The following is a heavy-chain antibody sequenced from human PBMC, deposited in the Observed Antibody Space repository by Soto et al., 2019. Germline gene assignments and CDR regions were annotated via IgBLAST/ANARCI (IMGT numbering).Heavy chain of an antibody. CDR2: ISYDGSNK. Sequence: QVQLVESGGGVVQPGRSLRLSCAASGFTFSSYAMHWVRQAPGKGLEWVAVISYDGSNKYYADSVKGRFTISRDNSKNTLYLQMYSLRAEDTAVYYCARDFRYYDILTGYYYGMDVWGQGTTVTVSS. V-gene: IGHV3-30-3*01. D-gene: IGHD3-9*01. CDR1: GFTFSSYA. CDR3: ARDFRYYDILTGYYYGMDV. J-gene: IGHJ6*02.